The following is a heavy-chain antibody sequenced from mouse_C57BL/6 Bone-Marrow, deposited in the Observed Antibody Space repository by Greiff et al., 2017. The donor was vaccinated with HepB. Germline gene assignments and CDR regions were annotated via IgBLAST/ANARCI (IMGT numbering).Heavy chain of an antibody. Sequence: QVQLKQPGAELVKPGASVKLSCKASGYTFTSYWMQWVKQRPGQGLEWIGEIDPSDSYTNYNQKFKGKATLTVDTSSSTAYMHLSSLTSEDSAVYYCARDYYGSCYAMDYWGQGTSVTVSS. CDR1: GYTFTSYW. J-gene: IGHJ4*01. CDR3: ARDYYGSCYAMDY. CDR2: IDPSDSYT. V-gene: IGHV1-50*01. D-gene: IGHD1-1*01.